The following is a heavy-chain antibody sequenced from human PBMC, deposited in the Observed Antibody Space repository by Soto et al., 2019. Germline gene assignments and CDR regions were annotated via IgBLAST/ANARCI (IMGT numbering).Heavy chain of an antibody. CDR2: ISSSGSTI. CDR3: AGPIGGYNLG. V-gene: IGHV3-48*03. Sequence: PGGSLRLSXAASGFTFSSYEMNWVRQAPGKGLEWVSYISSSGSTIYYADSVKGRFTISRDNAKNSLYLQMNSLRAEDTAVYYCAGPIGGYNLGWGQGTLVTVSS. CDR1: GFTFSSYE. D-gene: IGHD5-12*01. J-gene: IGHJ4*02.